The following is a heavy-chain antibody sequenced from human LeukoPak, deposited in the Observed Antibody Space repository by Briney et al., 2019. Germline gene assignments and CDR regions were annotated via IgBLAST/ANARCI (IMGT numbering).Heavy chain of an antibody. D-gene: IGHD5-24*01. CDR2: IIPIFGTA. Sequence: SVKVSCKASGGTFSSYAISWVRQAPGQGLEWMGGIIPIFGTANYAQKFQGRVTITADESTSTAYMKLSSLRSEDTAVYYCARDGAEYIEMATLKFDYWGQGTLVTVSS. CDR3: ARDGAEYIEMATLKFDY. V-gene: IGHV1-69*01. J-gene: IGHJ4*02. CDR1: GGTFSSYA.